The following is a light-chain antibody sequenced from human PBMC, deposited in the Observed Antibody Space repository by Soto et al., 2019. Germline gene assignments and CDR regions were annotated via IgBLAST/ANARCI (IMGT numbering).Light chain of an antibody. J-gene: IGKJ4*01. CDR2: KAS. CDR3: QQYNTHPLT. V-gene: IGKV1-5*03. CDR1: QSISTW. Sequence: DIQMTQSPSTLSASVGDRVTITCRASQSISTWLAWYQQKPGKAPKLLIYKASSLEGGVPSRFSGSGSGTEFNITISSLQPDDFATYYCQQYNTHPLTFGGGTTVDIK.